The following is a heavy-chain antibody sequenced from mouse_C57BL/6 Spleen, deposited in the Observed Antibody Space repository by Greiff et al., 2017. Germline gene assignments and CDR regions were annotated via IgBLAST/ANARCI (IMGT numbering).Heavy chain of an antibody. CDR2: IWTGGGT. D-gene: IGHD4-1*01. Sequence: VQVVESGPGLVAPSQSLSITCTVSGFSLTSYAISWVRQPPGKGLEWLGVIWTGGGTNYNSALKSSLGISKDTSKSQVFLKMNGLRTDDTARYYSARNGYWDGGYYFDYWGQGTTLTVSS. CDR1: GFSLTSYA. V-gene: IGHV2-9-1*01. CDR3: ARNGYWDGGYYFDY. J-gene: IGHJ2*01.